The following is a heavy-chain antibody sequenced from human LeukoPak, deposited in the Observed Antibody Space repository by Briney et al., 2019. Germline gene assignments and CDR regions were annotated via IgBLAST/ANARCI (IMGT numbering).Heavy chain of an antibody. D-gene: IGHD7-27*01. CDR1: GYSFTSYD. CDR3: VGGAPNWGFDY. Sequence: GASVKVSCKPSGYSFTSYDINWVRESTGQGLEWMGWMSPKSGHTGYAQNSQGRVTMTRNTSISTAYMELSSLRSEDTAVYYCVGGAPNWGFDYWGQGTLVTVSS. CDR2: MSPKSGHT. J-gene: IGHJ4*02. V-gene: IGHV1-8*01.